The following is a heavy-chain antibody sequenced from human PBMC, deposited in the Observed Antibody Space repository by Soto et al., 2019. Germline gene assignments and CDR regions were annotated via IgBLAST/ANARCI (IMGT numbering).Heavy chain of an antibody. D-gene: IGHD6-13*01. CDR3: AGRNYSSRWYPWFDP. CDR2: TYYRSKWYN. Sequence: SQTLSLTCAISGDSVSSSSAAWNWIRQSPSRGLEWLGRTYYRSKWYNDYAVSVKSRITINPDTSKNQFSLQLNSVTPEDTAVYYCAGRNYSSRWYPWFDPGGKETLVTVSS. CDR1: GDSVSSSSAA. V-gene: IGHV6-1*01. J-gene: IGHJ5*02.